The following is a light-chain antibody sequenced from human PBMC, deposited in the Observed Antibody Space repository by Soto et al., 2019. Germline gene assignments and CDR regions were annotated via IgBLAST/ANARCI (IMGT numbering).Light chain of an antibody. CDR3: SSSTNNNRPHVV. CDR2: GVY. J-gene: IGLJ2*01. V-gene: IGLV2-14*01. CDR1: DSDVGGYNY. Sequence: QSALTQPASVSGSPGQSITISCTGTDSDVGGYNYVSWYQQHPGKAPKLMIYGVYNRPSGVSNRFSGSKSGNTASLTISGLQAEDEADYYCSSSTNNNRPHVVFGGGTKLTVL.